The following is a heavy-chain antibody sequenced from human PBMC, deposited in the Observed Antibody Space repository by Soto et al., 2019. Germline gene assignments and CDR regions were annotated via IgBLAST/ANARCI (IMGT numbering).Heavy chain of an antibody. CDR2: IIPIFGTA. D-gene: IGHD3-16*01. CDR3: ARAYEMATTVGGGGNVFGLDY. CDR1: GGTFSSYA. V-gene: IGHV1-69*13. J-gene: IGHJ4*02. Sequence: ASVKVSCKASGGTFSSYAISWVRQAPGQGLEWMGGIIPIFGTANYAQKFQGRVTITADESTSTAYMELSSLRSEDTAVYYCARAYEMATTVGGGGNVFGLDYWGQGTLVTVSS.